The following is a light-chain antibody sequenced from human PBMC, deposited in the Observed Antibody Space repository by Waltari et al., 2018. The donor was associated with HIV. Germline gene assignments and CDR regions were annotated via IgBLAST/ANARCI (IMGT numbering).Light chain of an antibody. CDR2: LGS. CDR3: MQALQTPA. V-gene: IGKV2-28*01. J-gene: IGKJ5*01. CDR1: QSLLHSNGYNY. Sequence: DIVMTQSPLSLPVTPGEPASISCKSSQSLLHSNGYNYLDWYLQKPGHSPQVLIYLGSNRASGVPDRFSGSGSGTDFTLKISRVEAEDVGVYYCMQALQTPAFGQGTRLEIK.